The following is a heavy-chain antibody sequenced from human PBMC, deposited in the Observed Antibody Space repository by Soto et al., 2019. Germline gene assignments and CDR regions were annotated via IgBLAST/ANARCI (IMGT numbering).Heavy chain of an antibody. CDR2: IKQDGSEK. CDR1: AFTFSTYW. Sequence: GSLRLSCAASAFTFSTYWMSWVRQAPGKGLEWVANIKQDGSEKYYVDSVKGRFTISRDNAKNSLYLQMNSLRAEDTAVYYCARGSTYYYDSSGYYIYYFDYWGQGTLVTVSS. D-gene: IGHD3-22*01. J-gene: IGHJ4*02. CDR3: ARGSTYYYDSSGYYIYYFDY. V-gene: IGHV3-7*03.